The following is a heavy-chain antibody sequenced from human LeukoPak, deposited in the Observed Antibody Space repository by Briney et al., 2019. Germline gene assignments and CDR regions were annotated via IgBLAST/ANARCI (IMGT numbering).Heavy chain of an antibody. CDR3: VRVGRYYGSTGSLDY. CDR2: IIPIFGTA. J-gene: IGHJ4*02. CDR1: GGTFSSYA. D-gene: IGHD3-22*01. Sequence: ASVKVSCKASGGTFSSYAISWVRQAPGQGLEWMGGIIPIFGTANYAQKFQGRVTITTDESTSTAYMELSSLRSEDTAVYYCVRVGRYYGSTGSLDYWGQGTLVTVSS. V-gene: IGHV1-69*05.